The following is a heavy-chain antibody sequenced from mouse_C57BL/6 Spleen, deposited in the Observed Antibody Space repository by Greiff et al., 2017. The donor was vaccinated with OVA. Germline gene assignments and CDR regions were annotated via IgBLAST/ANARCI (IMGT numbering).Heavy chain of an antibody. CDR3: AREYDSDYFDY. D-gene: IGHD2-4*01. CDR2: IYPGDGDT. J-gene: IGHJ2*01. V-gene: IGHV1-82*01. CDR1: GYAFSSSW. Sequence: QVQLQQSGPELVKPGASVKISCKASGYAFSSSWMNWVKQRPGKGLEWIGRIYPGDGDTNYNGKFKGKATLTADKSSSTAYMQLSSLTSEDSAVYFCAREYDSDYFDYWGQGTTRTVSS.